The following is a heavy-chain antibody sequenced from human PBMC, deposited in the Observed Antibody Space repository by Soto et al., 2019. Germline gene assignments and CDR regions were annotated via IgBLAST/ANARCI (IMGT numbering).Heavy chain of an antibody. V-gene: IGHV3-30*14. CDR2: VSFDGKVT. J-gene: IGHJ4*02. CDR1: GFYFNSLS. Sequence: GGSLRLSCTGSGFYFNSLSLHWVRQGPDKGLEWVAVVSFDGKVTYYVDFVKGLFTVSRDNSKNTIYLQANSLRAEDTAVYYCAREPYGDSQYFDYWGQGT. CDR3: AREPYGDSQYFDY. D-gene: IGHD2-21*02.